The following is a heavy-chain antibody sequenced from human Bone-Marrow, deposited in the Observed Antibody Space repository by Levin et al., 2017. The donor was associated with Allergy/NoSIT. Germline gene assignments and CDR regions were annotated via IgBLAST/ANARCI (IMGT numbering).Heavy chain of an antibody. D-gene: IGHD2-2*01. J-gene: IGHJ4*02. V-gene: IGHV4-30-4*01. CDR3: ARGAGYDSTWYWDS. CDR1: GGSVSFGDYY. Sequence: SETLSLTCTVSGGSVSFGDYYWSWIRQPPGKGLQWIGYTSYSGSPYYSPSLKSRINISIGTSKNQLSLKLSSVTAADTAVYFCARGAGYDSTWYWDSWGQGTLATVSS. CDR2: TSYSGSP.